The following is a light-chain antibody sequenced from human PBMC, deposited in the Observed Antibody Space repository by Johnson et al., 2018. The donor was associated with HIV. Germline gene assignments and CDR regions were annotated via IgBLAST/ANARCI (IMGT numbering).Light chain of an antibody. V-gene: IGLV1-51*01. Sequence: QSVLTQPPSVSAAPGQKVTISCSGSSSNIANIYVSWFQQLPGTAPKLLIYDNDKRPSGIPDRFSGSKSGTSATLGITGLQTGDEADYYCDTWDSSLSCDYVFGTGTKLTVL. CDR1: SSNIANIY. CDR2: DND. J-gene: IGLJ1*01. CDR3: DTWDSSLSCDYV.